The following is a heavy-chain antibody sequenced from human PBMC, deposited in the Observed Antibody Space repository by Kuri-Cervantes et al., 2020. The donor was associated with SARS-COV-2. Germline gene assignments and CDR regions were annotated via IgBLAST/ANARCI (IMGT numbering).Heavy chain of an antibody. D-gene: IGHD3-22*01. Sequence: ASVKVSCKASGYTFTGYYMHWVRQAPGQGLEWMGWINPNSGGTNYAQKFQGRVTMTRDTSISTAYMELSRLRSDDTAVYYCARDMYYYDSSGYYYPLGYWGQGTLVTVSS. CDR3: ARDMYYYDSSGYYYPLGY. J-gene: IGHJ4*02. V-gene: IGHV1-2*02. CDR1: GYTFTGYY. CDR2: INPNSGGT.